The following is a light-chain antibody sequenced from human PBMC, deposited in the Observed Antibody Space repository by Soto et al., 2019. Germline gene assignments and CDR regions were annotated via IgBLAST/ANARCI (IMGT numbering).Light chain of an antibody. Sequence: QSALPQPPSASGSPGQSVTISCTGTSSDVGVYNYVSWYQQHPGKAPKLMIYEVSKRPSGVPDRFSGSKSGNTASLTVSGLQAEDEADYYCSSFAGNNNLVFGGGTKLTVL. CDR1: SSDVGVYNY. V-gene: IGLV2-8*01. CDR3: SSFAGNNNLV. CDR2: EVS. J-gene: IGLJ2*01.